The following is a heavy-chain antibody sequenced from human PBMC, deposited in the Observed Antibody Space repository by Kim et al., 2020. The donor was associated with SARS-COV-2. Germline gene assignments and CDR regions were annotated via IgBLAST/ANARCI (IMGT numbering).Heavy chain of an antibody. CDR3: AKEVGYGDYLLGGFDY. D-gene: IGHD4-17*01. J-gene: IGHJ4*02. CDR2: ISGSGGST. CDR1: GFTFSSYA. V-gene: IGHV3-23*01. Sequence: GGSLRLSCAASGFTFSSYAMSWVRQAPGKGLEWVSAISGSGGSTYYADSVKGRFTISRDNSKNKLYLQMNSLRAEDTAVYYCAKEVGYGDYLLGGFDYWGQGTLVTVSS.